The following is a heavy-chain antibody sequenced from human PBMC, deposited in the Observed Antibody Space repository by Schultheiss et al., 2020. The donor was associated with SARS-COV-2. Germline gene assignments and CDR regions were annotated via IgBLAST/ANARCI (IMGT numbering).Heavy chain of an antibody. V-gene: IGHV1-18*01. Sequence: GESLKISCKASGYTFTSYGISWVRQAPGQGLEWMGWISAYNGNTNYAQKLQGRVTMTTDTSTSTAYMELRSLRSDDTAVYYCARSLVPAGGYYYMDVLGKGTTVTVSS. CDR3: ARSLVPAGGYYYMDV. D-gene: IGHD2-2*01. J-gene: IGHJ6*03. CDR1: GYTFTSYG. CDR2: ISAYNGNT.